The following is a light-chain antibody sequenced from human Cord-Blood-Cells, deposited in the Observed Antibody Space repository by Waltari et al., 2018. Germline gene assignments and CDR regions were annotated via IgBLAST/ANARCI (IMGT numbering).Light chain of an antibody. CDR3: QAGDSSTVV. Sequence: SYELTQPPSESVSPGQTASITCSGANLGDKYACWYQQKPGQSPVLVIYQDSKRPSGIPERFSGSNSGNTATLTISGTQAMDEAYYYCQAGDSSTVVFGGGTKLTVL. V-gene: IGLV3-1*01. CDR1: NLGDKY. CDR2: QDS. J-gene: IGLJ2*01.